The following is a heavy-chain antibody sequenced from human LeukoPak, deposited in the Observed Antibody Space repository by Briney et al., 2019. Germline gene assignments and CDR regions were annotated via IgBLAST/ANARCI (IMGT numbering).Heavy chain of an antibody. CDR1: GFTFSSYS. CDR2: ISSSSSYI. V-gene: IGHV3-21*01. D-gene: IGHD5-18*01. CDR3: ARGGIQSGCDP. J-gene: IGHJ5*02. Sequence: GGSLRLSCAASGFTFSSYSMNWVRQAPGKGLEWVSSISSSSSYIYYADSVKGRFTISRDNAKNSLYLQMNSLRAEDTAVYYCARGGIQSGCDPWGQGTLVTVSS.